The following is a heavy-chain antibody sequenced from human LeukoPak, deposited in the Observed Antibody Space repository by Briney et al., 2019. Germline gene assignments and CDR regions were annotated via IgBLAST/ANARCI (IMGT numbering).Heavy chain of an antibody. V-gene: IGHV3-43*01. D-gene: IGHD5-24*01. CDR2: ISWDGGST. Sequence: PGGSLRLSCAASGFTFDDYTMHWVRQAPGKGLEWVSLISWDGGSTYYADSVKGRFIISRDNSKNSLYLQMNSLRTEDTALYYCAKGLVEMATIGLWDYWGREPWSPSPQ. CDR1: GFTFDDYT. J-gene: IGHJ4*02. CDR3: AKGLVEMATIGLWDY.